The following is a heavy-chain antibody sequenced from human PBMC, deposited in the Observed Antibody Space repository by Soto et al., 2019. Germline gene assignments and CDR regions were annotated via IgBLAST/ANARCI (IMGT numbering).Heavy chain of an antibody. Sequence: GSLLLSFSSSFFPFSNAWMSFFLPSPFPFLSFFCRIPLTPDCGTTSYAAPLKGRFTISRDDSKNTLYLQMNSLKTEDTAVYYCTTRADYDAFDIWGQGTMVTVS. CDR2: IPLTPDCGTT. CDR1: FFPFSNAW. D-gene: IGHD4-17*01. CDR3: TTRADYDAFDI. J-gene: IGHJ3*02. V-gene: IGHV3-15*01.